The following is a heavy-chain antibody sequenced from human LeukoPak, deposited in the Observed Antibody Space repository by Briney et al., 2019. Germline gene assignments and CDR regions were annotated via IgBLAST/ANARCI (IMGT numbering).Heavy chain of an antibody. Sequence: PGGCLRLSCVGSGFTSSAYEMQWGRQAPGKGLEWVSGTSRSSGAHYTDSVKGRFTISRDNSKDTLYLQMDSLRAEDTAVYYCAQGGYFAFDMWGQGTMVTVSS. D-gene: IGHD2-2*03. CDR3: AQGGYFAFDM. CDR1: GFTSSAYE. CDR2: TSRSSGA. J-gene: IGHJ3*02. V-gene: IGHV3-23*01.